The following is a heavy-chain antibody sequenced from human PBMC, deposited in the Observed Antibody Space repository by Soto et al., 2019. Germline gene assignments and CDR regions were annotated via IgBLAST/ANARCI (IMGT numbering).Heavy chain of an antibody. Sequence: QVQLVQSGAEVKKPGASVKVSCTASGYTFITYGINWVRQAPGQGLEWIGWISPYDGNTHYGQNLQGRVSMTPDPFTGTAYMEMRSMRSDDTAVYYCARDDPGVALDSWGQGTLVTVSS. CDR2: ISPYDGNT. V-gene: IGHV1-18*01. CDR3: ARDDPGVALDS. D-gene: IGHD2-21*01. CDR1: GYTFITYG. J-gene: IGHJ4*02.